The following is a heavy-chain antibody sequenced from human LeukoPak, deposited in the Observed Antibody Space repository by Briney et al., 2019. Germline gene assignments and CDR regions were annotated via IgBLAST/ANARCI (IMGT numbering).Heavy chain of an antibody. V-gene: IGHV1-18*01. J-gene: IGHJ3*02. CDR2: ISAYNGKT. D-gene: IGHD3-22*01. CDR3: ASLKNYYDSSGYLVSDAFDI. Sequence: GASVKLSCKASGYTFTSYNINWVRQAPGQGLEWMGWISAYNGKTNYAQKFQGRVTMTTDTSTSTAYMELRSLRSDDTAVYYCASLKNYYDSSGYLVSDAFDIWGQGTMVTVSS. CDR1: GYTFTSYN.